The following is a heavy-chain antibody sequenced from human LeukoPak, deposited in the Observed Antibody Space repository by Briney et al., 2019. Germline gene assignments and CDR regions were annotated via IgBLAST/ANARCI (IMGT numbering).Heavy chain of an antibody. Sequence: GASVKVSCKASGYTFTSYGISWVRQAPGQGLEWMGWISAYNGNTNYAQKLQGRVTMTTDTSTSTAYMGLRSLRSDDTAVYYCARGARCSGGSCYPIDYWGQGTLVTVSS. J-gene: IGHJ4*02. D-gene: IGHD2-15*01. CDR3: ARGARCSGGSCYPIDY. CDR2: ISAYNGNT. CDR1: GYTFTSYG. V-gene: IGHV1-18*01.